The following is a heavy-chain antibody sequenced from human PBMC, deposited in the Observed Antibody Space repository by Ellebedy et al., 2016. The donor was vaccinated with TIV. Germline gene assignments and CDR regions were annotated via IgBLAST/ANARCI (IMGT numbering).Heavy chain of an antibody. V-gene: IGHV4-59*01. CDR1: GGSISRYY. CDR2: IYYTGTT. D-gene: IGHD3-10*01. CDR3: ARIGGVSFGERPIDY. J-gene: IGHJ4*02. Sequence: PGGSLRLSCIVSGGSISRYYWSWIRQPPGRGLEWIGNIYYTGTTNYNPSLQSRVTISLDTSKNQFSLRLTSVTAADTAVYYWARIGGVSFGERPIDYWGQGTLVTVSS.